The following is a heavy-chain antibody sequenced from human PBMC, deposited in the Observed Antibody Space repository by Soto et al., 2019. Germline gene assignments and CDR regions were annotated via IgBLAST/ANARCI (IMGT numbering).Heavy chain of an antibody. CDR1: GYTFTVYY. CDR3: ARDRAKGGGSAGFDY. D-gene: IGHD1-26*01. Sequence: ASVKVSCKASGYTFTVYYMNWVRQAPGQGLEWMGWINPKSGGTMYPQKFQGRVTMTWDTSISTAYMALTRLRSDDTAVYYCARDRAKGGGSAGFDYWGQGTLVTVSS. V-gene: IGHV1-2*02. CDR2: INPKSGGT. J-gene: IGHJ4*02.